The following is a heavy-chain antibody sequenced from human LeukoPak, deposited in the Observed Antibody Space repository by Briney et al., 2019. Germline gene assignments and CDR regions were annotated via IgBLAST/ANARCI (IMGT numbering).Heavy chain of an antibody. Sequence: VASVKVSCKASGYTFTSYYMHWVRQAPGQGLEWMGIINPSGGSTSYAQKFQGRVTMTRDTSTSTVYMELSSLRSEDTAVYYCARDSYYYDSSGPEIATDFDYWGQGTLVTVSS. CDR3: ARDSYYYDSSGPEIATDFDY. J-gene: IGHJ4*02. CDR1: GYTFTSYY. D-gene: IGHD3-22*01. V-gene: IGHV1-46*01. CDR2: INPSGGST.